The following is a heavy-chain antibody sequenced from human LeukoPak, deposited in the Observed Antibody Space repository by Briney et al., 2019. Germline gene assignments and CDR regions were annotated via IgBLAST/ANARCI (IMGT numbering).Heavy chain of an antibody. J-gene: IGHJ5*01. Sequence: ASVKVSCKATSRISWVRQAPGQGLEWMGWIGTYGGDTYYAQKFQGRITVTTDTSTSTVYMELRNLRSADTAVYYCARDLWNFYDDSGYNRDFDSWGQGTLVTVSS. V-gene: IGHV1-18*01. CDR3: ARDLWNFYDDSGYNRDFDS. CDR1: TSR. D-gene: IGHD3-22*01. CDR2: IGTYGGDT.